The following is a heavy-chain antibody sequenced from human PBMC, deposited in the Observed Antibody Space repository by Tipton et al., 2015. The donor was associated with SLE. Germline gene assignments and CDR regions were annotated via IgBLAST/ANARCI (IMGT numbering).Heavy chain of an antibody. CDR1: GGSISSYY. Sequence: TLSLTCTVSGGSISSYYWSWIRQPPGKGLEWIGYIYYSGSTNYNPSLKSRVTISVDTSKNQFSLKLSSVTAADTAVYYCARATVEGYFDYWGQGTLVTVSS. D-gene: IGHD4-23*01. CDR2: IYYSGST. V-gene: IGHV4-59*01. J-gene: IGHJ4*02. CDR3: ARATVEGYFDY.